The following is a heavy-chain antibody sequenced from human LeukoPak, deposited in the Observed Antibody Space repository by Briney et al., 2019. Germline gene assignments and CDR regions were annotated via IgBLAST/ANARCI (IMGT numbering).Heavy chain of an antibody. V-gene: IGHV3-72*01. D-gene: IGHD7-27*01. Sequence: QPGGSLRLSCAASGFTFSDHHMDWVRQAPGEGLEWVARIRNKANRYTTEYAASVKSRFTISRDDSENSLYLQMDSLKTEDTAVYYCARSPLGIAPFDYWGQGTLVTVSS. CDR2: IRNKANRYTT. J-gene: IGHJ4*02. CDR1: GFTFSDHH. CDR3: ARSPLGIAPFDY.